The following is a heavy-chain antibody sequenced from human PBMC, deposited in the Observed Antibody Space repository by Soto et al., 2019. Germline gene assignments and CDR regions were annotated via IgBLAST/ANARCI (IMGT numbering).Heavy chain of an antibody. CDR2: MNPNSGNT. CDR3: ARKRFLEWLSNHDAFDI. J-gene: IGHJ3*02. Sequence: ASVNASCKASGYTFTKYGINWGRQATGQGLEWMGWMNPNSGNTGYAQKFQGRVTMTRNTSISTAYMELSSLRSEDTAVYYCARKRFLEWLSNHDAFDIWDQGTMVTVS. CDR1: GYTFTKYG. D-gene: IGHD3-3*01. V-gene: IGHV1-8*01.